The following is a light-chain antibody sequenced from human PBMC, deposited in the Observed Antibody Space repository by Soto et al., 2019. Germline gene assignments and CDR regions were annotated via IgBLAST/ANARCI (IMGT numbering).Light chain of an antibody. CDR2: EVT. J-gene: IGLJ1*01. V-gene: IGLV2-14*01. CDR1: TSDFGFYNY. CDR3: SSYTSSTDYV. Sequence: QSVLTQPASVSGSPGQSITISCTGTTSDFGFYNYVPWYQHHPGKAPKLLIYEVTNRHPGVSNRFSGSKSGNTASLTISGLQAEDEADYYCSSYTSSTDYVFGTGTKVTVL.